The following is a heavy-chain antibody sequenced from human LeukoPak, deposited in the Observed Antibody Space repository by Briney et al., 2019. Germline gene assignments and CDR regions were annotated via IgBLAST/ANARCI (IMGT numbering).Heavy chain of an antibody. CDR1: GFTFSSYA. J-gene: IGHJ6*02. D-gene: IGHD3-10*01. V-gene: IGHV3-21*01. CDR3: ARATMVRGVIIYIVGGGMDV. CDR2: ISSSSSYI. Sequence: GGSLRLSCAASGFTFSSYAMSWVRQAPGKGLEWVSSISSSSSYIYYADSVKGRFTISRDNAKNSLYLQMNSLRAEDTAVYYCARATMVRGVIIYIVGGGMDVWGQGTTVTVSS.